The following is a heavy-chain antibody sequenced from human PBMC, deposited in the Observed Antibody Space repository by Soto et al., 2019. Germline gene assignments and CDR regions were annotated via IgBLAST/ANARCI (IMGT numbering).Heavy chain of an antibody. CDR1: GFTFSNYW. V-gene: IGHV3-7*01. CDR2: MNQDGSEK. Sequence: QPGGSLRLSCAASGFTFSNYWMTWVRQAPGKGLEWVANMNQDGSEKYHVESVKGRFSISRDNAKNSLYLQMNSLRAEDTAVYYCARAFVAFIRNEALDIWGLGTMVTVSS. D-gene: IGHD1-1*01. CDR3: ARAFVAFIRNEALDI. J-gene: IGHJ3*02.